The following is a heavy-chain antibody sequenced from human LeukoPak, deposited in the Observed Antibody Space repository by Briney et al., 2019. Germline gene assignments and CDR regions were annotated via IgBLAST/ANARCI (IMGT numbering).Heavy chain of an antibody. D-gene: IGHD3-10*02. CDR3: ARDFDDVNGDFYYIPDF. CDR2: IRYDGTKK. V-gene: IGHV3-30*02. CDR1: GFQFSRNG. Sequence: PGGSLRLSCAASGFQFSRNGMHWVRPAPGKGLEWVAFIRYDGTKKFYGDSVRGRFTISRDNSKNTLYLEMNSLRHEDTAVYSCARDFDDVNGDFYYIPDFWGQGTLVTVSS. J-gene: IGHJ4*02.